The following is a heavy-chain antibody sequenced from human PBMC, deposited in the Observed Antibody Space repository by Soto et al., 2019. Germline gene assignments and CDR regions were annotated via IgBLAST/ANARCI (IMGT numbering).Heavy chain of an antibody. V-gene: IGHV3-30*14. CDR1: GFTFSSYA. CDR3: AREGVGGTSINFDY. CDR2: ISYDGSNK. D-gene: IGHD1-26*01. J-gene: IGHJ4*02. Sequence: QVQLVESGGGVVQPGRSLRLSCAASGFTFSSYAMHWVRQAPGKGLEWVAVISYDGSNKYYADSVKGRFTISRDNSKNSLYLQMNSLRAEDPAVYYFAREGVGGTSINFDYWGQGTLVTVSS.